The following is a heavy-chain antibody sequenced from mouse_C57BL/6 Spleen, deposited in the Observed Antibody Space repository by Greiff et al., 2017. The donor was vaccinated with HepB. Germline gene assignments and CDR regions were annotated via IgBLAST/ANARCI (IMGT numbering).Heavy chain of an antibody. CDR3: ARYGSNSKGWFAY. CDR1: GYTFTSYG. V-gene: IGHV1-81*01. Sequence: VKLMESGAELARPGASVKLSCKASGYTFTSYGISWVKQRTGQGLEWIGEIYPRSGNTYYNEKFKGKATLTADKSSSTAYMELRSLTSEDSAVYFCARYGSNSKGWFAYWGQGTLVTVSA. J-gene: IGHJ3*01. D-gene: IGHD2-5*01. CDR2: IYPRSGNT.